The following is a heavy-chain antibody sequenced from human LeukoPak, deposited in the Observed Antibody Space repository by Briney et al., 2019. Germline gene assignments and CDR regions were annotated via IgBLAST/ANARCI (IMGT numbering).Heavy chain of an antibody. CDR3: AKDLDYDYVWGSYRQY. CDR2: ISGSGGST. D-gene: IGHD3-16*02. Sequence: GGSLRLSCAASGFTFSSYAMSWVRQAPGKGLEWVSAISGSGGSTYYADSVKGRFTISRDNSKNTLYLQMNSLRAEDTAVYYCAKDLDYDYVWGSYRQYWGQGTLVTVSS. CDR1: GFTFSSYA. J-gene: IGHJ4*02. V-gene: IGHV3-23*01.